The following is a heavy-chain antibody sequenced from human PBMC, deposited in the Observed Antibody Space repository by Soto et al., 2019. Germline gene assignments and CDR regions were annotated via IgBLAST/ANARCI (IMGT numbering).Heavy chain of an antibody. J-gene: IGHJ4*02. Sequence: QVQLVQSGAEVKKPGASVKVSCKASGYTFTSYAMHWVRQAPGQRLEWMGGINAGNGNTKYSQKFQGRVTITRDTSASTAYMELSSLRSEDTAVYYCLGYCNNGVCEGVYWGQGTLVTVSS. CDR1: GYTFTSYA. V-gene: IGHV1-3*01. CDR2: INAGNGNT. CDR3: LGYCNNGVCEGVY. D-gene: IGHD2-8*01.